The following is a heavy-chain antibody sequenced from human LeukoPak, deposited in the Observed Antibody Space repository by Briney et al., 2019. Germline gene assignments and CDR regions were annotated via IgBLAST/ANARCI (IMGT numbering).Heavy chain of an antibody. Sequence: GASVKVSCKVSGYTLTELSMHWVRQAPGKGLEWMGGFDPEDGETIYAQKFQGRVTMTEDTSTDTAYMELSSLRSEDTAVYYCARGRPSSSWIQNWFDPWGQGTLVTVSS. D-gene: IGHD6-13*01. CDR3: ARGRPSSSWIQNWFDP. J-gene: IGHJ5*02. CDR2: FDPEDGET. V-gene: IGHV1-24*01. CDR1: GYTLTELS.